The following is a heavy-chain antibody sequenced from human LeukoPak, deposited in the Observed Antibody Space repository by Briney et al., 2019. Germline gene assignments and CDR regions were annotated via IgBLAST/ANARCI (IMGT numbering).Heavy chain of an antibody. CDR3: AKEADYCSSTSCPPGWFDP. V-gene: IGHV3-23*01. CDR1: GGSISSSSYY. D-gene: IGHD2-2*01. CDR2: ISGSGGST. Sequence: ETLSLTCTVSGGSISSSSYYWGWIRQPPGKGLEWVSAISGSGGSTYYADSVKGRFTISRDNSKNTLYLQMNSLRAEDTAVYYCAKEADYCSSTSCPPGWFDPWGQGTLVTVSS. J-gene: IGHJ5*02.